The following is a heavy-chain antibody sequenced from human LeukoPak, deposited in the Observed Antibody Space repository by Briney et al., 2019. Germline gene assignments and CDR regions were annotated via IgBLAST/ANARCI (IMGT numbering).Heavy chain of an antibody. CDR3: VKDPCHELGFCSSSD. D-gene: IGHD2-2*01. CDR1: GITFSDYY. J-gene: IGHJ4*02. Sequence: GGSLRLSCAASGITFSDYYMSWIRQAPGKGLEWVSYISSSGSTIYYADSVKGRFTISRDSSKNTLYLQMYSLRAEDTAVYYCVKDPCHELGFCSSSDWGQGTLVTVSS. CDR2: ISSSGSTI. V-gene: IGHV3-11*04.